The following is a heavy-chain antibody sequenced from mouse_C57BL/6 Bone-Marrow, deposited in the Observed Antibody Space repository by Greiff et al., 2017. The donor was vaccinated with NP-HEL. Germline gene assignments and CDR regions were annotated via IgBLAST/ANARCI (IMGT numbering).Heavy chain of an antibody. CDR3: ARGAYYSNYDY. CDR2: ILPSIGRT. CDR1: DSEVFPIAY. D-gene: IGHD2-5*01. Sequence: QVQLKQSGSELRSPGSSVKLSCKDFDSEVFPIAYMSWVRQKPGHGFEWIGGILPSIGRTIYGEKFEDKATLDADTLSNTAYFEHNNLTSNDSAIYYCARGAYYSNYDYWGQGTTLTVSS. J-gene: IGHJ2*01. V-gene: IGHV15-2*01.